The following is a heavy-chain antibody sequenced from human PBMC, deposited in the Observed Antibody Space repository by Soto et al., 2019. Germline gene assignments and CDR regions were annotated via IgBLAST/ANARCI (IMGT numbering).Heavy chain of an antibody. CDR3: ASSNYYYYGMDV. J-gene: IGHJ6*02. V-gene: IGHV4-59*08. CDR2: IYYSGST. CDR1: GGSISSYY. Sequence: PSESLSLTCTVSGGSISSYYWSWIRQPPGKGLEWIGYIYYSGSTNYNPSLKSRVTISVDTSKNQFSLKLSSVTAADTAVDYCASSNYYYYGMDVWGQGTTVTVSS.